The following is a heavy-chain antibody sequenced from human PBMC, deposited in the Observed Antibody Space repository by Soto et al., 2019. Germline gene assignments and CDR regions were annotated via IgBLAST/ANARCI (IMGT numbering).Heavy chain of an antibody. CDR3: AREGSINTATPPGYFDY. J-gene: IGHJ4*02. D-gene: IGHD5-18*01. V-gene: IGHV3-33*01. CDR1: GFTFSSYG. Sequence: GGSLRLSCAASGFTFSSYGMHWVRQAPGKGLEWVAVIWYDGSNKYYADSVKGRFTISRDNSKNTLYLQMNSLRAEDTAVYYCAREGSINTATPPGYFDYWGQGTLVTVSS. CDR2: IWYDGSNK.